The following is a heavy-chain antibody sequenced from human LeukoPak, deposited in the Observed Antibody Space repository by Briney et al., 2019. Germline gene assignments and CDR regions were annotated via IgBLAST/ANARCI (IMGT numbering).Heavy chain of an antibody. Sequence: SETLSLTCTVSGGSTTTFYWSWIRQPPGKGLEWIAYMFHSGTPRYNPSLQSRVTISADTSKNQFSLNVRSTTAADTAVYYCARRRGWKQQLVYFDYWGQGTLATVFS. V-gene: IGHV4-59*08. CDR3: ARRRGWKQQLVYFDY. J-gene: IGHJ4*02. D-gene: IGHD6-13*01. CDR2: MFHSGTP. CDR1: GGSTTTFY.